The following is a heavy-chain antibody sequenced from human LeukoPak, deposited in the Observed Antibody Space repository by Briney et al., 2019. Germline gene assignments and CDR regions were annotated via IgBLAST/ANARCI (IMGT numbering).Heavy chain of an antibody. CDR2: IWYDGSNK. CDR1: GFSFNTFG. V-gene: IGHV3-33*06. D-gene: IGHD4-11*01. J-gene: IGHJ4*02. CDR3: AKDLRTTFDY. Sequence: GGSLRLSCVASGFSFNTFGMLWVRQAPGEGLEWVAVIWYDGSNKFYADSVKGRFTISRDNSKNTLYLQMNSLRAEDTAVYYCAKDLRTTFDYWGRGTLVTVSS.